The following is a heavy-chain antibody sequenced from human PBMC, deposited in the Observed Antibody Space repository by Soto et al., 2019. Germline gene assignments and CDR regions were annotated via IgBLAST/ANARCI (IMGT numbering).Heavy chain of an antibody. D-gene: IGHD3-16*02. Sequence: QVQLVESGGGVVQPGRSLRLSCAASGFTFSSYAMHWVRQAPGKGLEWVAVISYDGSNKYYADSVKGRFTISRDNSKNTLYLHMNSLRAEDTAVYYCARDSGSYRSDGFDYWGQGTLVTVSS. V-gene: IGHV3-30-3*01. CDR3: ARDSGSYRSDGFDY. J-gene: IGHJ4*02. CDR2: ISYDGSNK. CDR1: GFTFSSYA.